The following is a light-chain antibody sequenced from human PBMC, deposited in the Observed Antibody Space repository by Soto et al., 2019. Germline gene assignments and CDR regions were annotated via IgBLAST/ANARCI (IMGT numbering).Light chain of an antibody. J-gene: IGKJ4*01. CDR1: QSVSNN. V-gene: IGKV3D-15*01. CDR2: GAS. CDR3: QQYNNWPLT. Sequence: VLTQSPGILSLSPGERAALSCRASQSVSNNYLAWYQQKPGQAPRLLIYGASTRATGFPARFSGSGSGTEFTLTISSLQSEDFAVYYCQQYNNWPLTFGGGTKVDIK.